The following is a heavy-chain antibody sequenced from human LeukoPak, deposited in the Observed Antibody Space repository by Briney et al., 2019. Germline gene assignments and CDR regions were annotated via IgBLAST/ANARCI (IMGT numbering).Heavy chain of an antibody. D-gene: IGHD6-19*01. CDR3: ARSSGWYG. CDR2: ISGGGGTT. CDR1: GFTFSSYA. J-gene: IGHJ4*02. V-gene: IGHV3-23*01. Sequence: GGSLRLSCAASGFTFSSYAMSWVRQAPGKRLEWVSAISGGGGTTYYADSVKGRFTISRDNAKNSLYLQMNSLRAEDTAVYYCARSSGWYGWGQGTLVTVSS.